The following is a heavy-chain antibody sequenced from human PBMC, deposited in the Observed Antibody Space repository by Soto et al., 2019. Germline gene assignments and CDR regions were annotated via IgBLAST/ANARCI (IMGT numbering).Heavy chain of an antibody. Sequence: EVQLVESGGGLVKPGGSLRLSCAASGLTFSSFSMNWVRQAPGKGLEWVSSISSSSSDIFYADVVKGRFTISRDNAKNSLYLQMNSLSAEDTAVYYCARYPGREGAVFDHWGQGTLVTVSS. CDR1: GLTFSSFS. V-gene: IGHV3-21*01. CDR3: ARYPGREGAVFDH. CDR2: ISSSSSDI. J-gene: IGHJ4*02.